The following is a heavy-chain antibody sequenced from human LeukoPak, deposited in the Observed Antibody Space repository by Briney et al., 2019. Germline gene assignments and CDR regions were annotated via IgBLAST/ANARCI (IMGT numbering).Heavy chain of an antibody. D-gene: IGHD3-3*01. CDR2: INHSGST. CDR1: GGSFSGYY. V-gene: IGHV4-34*01. J-gene: IGHJ4*02. CDR3: ARGAMYYDFWRD. Sequence: SETLSLTCAVYGGSFSGYYWSWIRQPPGNGLEWIGEINHSGSTNYNPSLKSRVTISVDTSKNQFSLKLSSVTAADTAVYYCARGAMYYDFWRDWGQGTLVTVSS.